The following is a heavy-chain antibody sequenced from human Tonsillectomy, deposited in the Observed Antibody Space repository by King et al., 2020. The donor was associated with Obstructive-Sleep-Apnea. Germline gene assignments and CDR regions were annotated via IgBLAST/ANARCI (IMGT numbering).Heavy chain of an antibody. CDR3: ARDKRHDYGGYGGPYYFDS. V-gene: IGHV4-31*03. D-gene: IGHD4-23*01. CDR1: GGSISTGGYL. CDR2: IYYSGST. J-gene: IGHJ4*02. Sequence: QLQLQESGPGLVKPSQTLSLTCTVSGGSISTGGYLWSWIRQYPGKGLEWIGYIYYSGSTVYNPSLKSRVTISVDTSNNQFSLRLSSVTAADTAVYYCARDKRHDYGGYGGPYYFDSWGQGTLVTVSS.